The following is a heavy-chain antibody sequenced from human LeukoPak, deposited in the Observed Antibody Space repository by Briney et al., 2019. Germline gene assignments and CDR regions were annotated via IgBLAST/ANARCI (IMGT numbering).Heavy chain of an antibody. D-gene: IGHD2-2*01. CDR1: GVTFSYYG. CDR3: ARENRGQYQLLSGVDV. V-gene: IGHV3-33*01. J-gene: IGHJ6*02. CDR2: IWSDGDNK. Sequence: PGGSLRLSCAASGVTFSYYGMDWVRQAPGKGLEWVAVIWSDGDNKYYADSAKGRFTISRDNSKNTLYLQMNSLRAEDTAVYYCARENRGQYQLLSGVDVWGQGTTVTVSS.